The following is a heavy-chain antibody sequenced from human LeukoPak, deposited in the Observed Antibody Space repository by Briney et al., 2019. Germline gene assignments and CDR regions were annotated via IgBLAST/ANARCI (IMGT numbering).Heavy chain of an antibody. CDR2: MNPNSGNT. J-gene: IGHJ3*02. V-gene: IGHV1-8*03. D-gene: IGHD3-16*01. Sequence: ASVKVSCKASGYTFTDYYIYWVRQATGQGLEWMGWMNPNSGNTDYAQKFQGRVTITWNTSISTAYMELSSLRSEDTAVYYCARTYGDGDAFDIWGQGTMVTVSS. CDR1: GYTFTDYY. CDR3: ARTYGDGDAFDI.